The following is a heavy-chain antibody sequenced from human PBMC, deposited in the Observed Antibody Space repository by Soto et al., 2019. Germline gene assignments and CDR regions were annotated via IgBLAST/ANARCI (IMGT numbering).Heavy chain of an antibody. D-gene: IGHD3-10*01. J-gene: IGHJ5*02. V-gene: IGHV5-51*01. Sequence: GESLKISCKGPGHLFNNHWIGWVRQTPGKGLEWMGLIFTRDSETKTSPSFQGHVSFSVDNSINTVYLQWTSLKTTDTGIYFCARGYFDSGHGYDLWGQGTLVTVSS. CDR2: IFTRDSET. CDR1: GHLFNNHW. CDR3: ARGYFDSGHGYDL.